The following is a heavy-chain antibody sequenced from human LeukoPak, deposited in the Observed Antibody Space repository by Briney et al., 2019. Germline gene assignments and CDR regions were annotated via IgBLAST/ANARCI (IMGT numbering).Heavy chain of an antibody. D-gene: IGHD3/OR15-3a*01. CDR2: ISHDGTTE. V-gene: IGHV3-30*19. Sequence: GGSLRLSCSASGFTFSSYWMSWVRQAPGTGLEWVALISHDGTTEHYTDSVKGRFTISRDNSKNTLYLQMNDLGIDDTAVYYCARESRYEYWDYWGQGTLVTVSS. CDR3: ARESRYEYWDY. J-gene: IGHJ4*02. CDR1: GFTFSSYW.